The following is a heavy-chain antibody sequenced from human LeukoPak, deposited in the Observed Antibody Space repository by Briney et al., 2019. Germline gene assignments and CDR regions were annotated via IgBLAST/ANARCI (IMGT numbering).Heavy chain of an antibody. V-gene: IGHV4-4*07. D-gene: IGHD3-10*01. J-gene: IGHJ4*02. CDR3: ARGGNRFGGFYFDY. Sequence: SETLSLTCTVSGGSISSYYWSWIRQPAGKGLEWIGRIYTSGSTNYNPSLKSRVTMSVDTSKNQFSLKLSSVTAADTAVYYCARGGNRFGGFYFDYWGQGSLVTVSS. CDR1: GGSISSYY. CDR2: IYTSGST.